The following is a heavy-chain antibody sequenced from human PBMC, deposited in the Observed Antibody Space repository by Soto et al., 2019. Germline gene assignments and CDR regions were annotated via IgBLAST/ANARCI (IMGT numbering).Heavy chain of an antibody. J-gene: IGHJ6*02. Sequence: SETLSLTCTVSGGSISSYYWSWIRQPPGKGLEWIGYIYYSGSTNYNPSLKSRVTISVDTSKNQFSLKLSSVTAVDTAVYYCARGGGITMVRGVLVYYGMDVWGQVTTVTFS. CDR1: GGSISSYY. CDR2: IYYSGST. CDR3: ARGGGITMVRGVLVYYGMDV. D-gene: IGHD3-10*01. V-gene: IGHV4-59*01.